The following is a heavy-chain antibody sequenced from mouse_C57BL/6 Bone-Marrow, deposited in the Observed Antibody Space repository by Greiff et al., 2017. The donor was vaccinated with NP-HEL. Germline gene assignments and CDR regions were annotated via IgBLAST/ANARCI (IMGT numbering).Heavy chain of an antibody. CDR3: ARADYYGSSSFDV. CDR2: IYPGSGST. V-gene: IGHV1-55*01. Sequence: VKLQQPGAELVKPGASVKMSCKASGYTFTSYWITWVKQRPGQGLEWIGDIYPGSGSTNYNEKFKSKATLTVDTSSSTAYMQLSSLTSEDSAVYYCARADYYGSSSFDVWGTGTTVTVSS. J-gene: IGHJ1*03. D-gene: IGHD1-1*01. CDR1: GYTFTSYW.